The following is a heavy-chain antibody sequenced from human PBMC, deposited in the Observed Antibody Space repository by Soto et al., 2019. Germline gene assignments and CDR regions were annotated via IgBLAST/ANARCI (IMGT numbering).Heavy chain of an antibody. J-gene: IGHJ4*02. D-gene: IGHD1-26*01. CDR2: ISGGAGSK. V-gene: IGHV3-23*01. CDR1: GFTFSNSA. CDR3: AKGYGSTLGATFFDS. Sequence: EVQLLESGGNLVQPGGSLRLSCAVSGFTFSNSAMNWVRQAPGKGLEWVSTISGGAGSKNYADSVKGRFTVSRDNSQNTLYLQMNSLRADDTVVYYCAKGYGSTLGATFFDSWGQGTLVTVSS.